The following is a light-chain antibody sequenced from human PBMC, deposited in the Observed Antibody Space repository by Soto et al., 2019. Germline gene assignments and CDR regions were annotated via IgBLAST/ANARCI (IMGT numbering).Light chain of an antibody. CDR2: QDS. J-gene: IGLJ3*02. Sequence: SYELTQPPSVSVSPGQTASLTCSGDKLGDKYACWYQQKPGQSPVLVIYQDSKRPSGIPERFSGSNPGNTATLIISGTESMDEADYSCQAWDSSTAVFGGGTTVTAL. CDR1: KLGDKY. CDR3: QAWDSSTAV. V-gene: IGLV3-1*01.